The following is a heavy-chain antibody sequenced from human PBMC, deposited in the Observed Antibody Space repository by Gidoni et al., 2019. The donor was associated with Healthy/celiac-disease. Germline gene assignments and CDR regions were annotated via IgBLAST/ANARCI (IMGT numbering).Heavy chain of an antibody. CDR3: AHSLQEDGSGSFYYMDV. CDR2: IYWDDDK. D-gene: IGHD3-10*01. J-gene: IGHJ6*03. Sequence: QITLKESGPTLVKPTQTLTLTCTFSGFSLSTSGVGVGWIRQPPGKALEWLALIYWDDDKRYSPSLKSRLTITKDTSKNQVVLTMTNMDPVDTATYYCAHSLQEDGSGSFYYMDVWGKGTTVTVSS. CDR1: GFSLSTSGVG. V-gene: IGHV2-5*02.